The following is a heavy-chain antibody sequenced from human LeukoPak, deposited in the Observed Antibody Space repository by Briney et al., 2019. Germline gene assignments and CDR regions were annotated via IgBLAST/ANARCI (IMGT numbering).Heavy chain of an antibody. J-gene: IGHJ4*02. CDR2: IKSKADGGTT. CDR1: GFTFSNAY. CDR3: TTESPHFDY. Sequence: GGSPRLSCAASGFTFSNAYMSWVRQAPGKGLEWVGRIKSKADGGTTDYAAPVKGRFTISRDDSKNTLYLQINSLKTEDTAVYYCTTESPHFDYWGQGTLVTVSS. V-gene: IGHV3-15*01.